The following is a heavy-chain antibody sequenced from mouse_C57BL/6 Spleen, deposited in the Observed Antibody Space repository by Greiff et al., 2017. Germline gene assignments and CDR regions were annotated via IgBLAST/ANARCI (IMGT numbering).Heavy chain of an antibody. CDR1: GFTFSSYA. CDR3: TKAGDYDGYAMDY. CDR2: ISSGGDYT. Sequence: EVQLVESGEGLVKPGGSLKLSCAASGFTFSSYAMSWVRQTPEKRLEWVAYISSGGDYTYYADTVKGRFTISRDNARNTLYLQMSSLKSEDTAMYDCTKAGDYDGYAMDYWGQGTSVTVSS. D-gene: IGHD2-4*01. J-gene: IGHJ4*01. V-gene: IGHV5-9-1*02.